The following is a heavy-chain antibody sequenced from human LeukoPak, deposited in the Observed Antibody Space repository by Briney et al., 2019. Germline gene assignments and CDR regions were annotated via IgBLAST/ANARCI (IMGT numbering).Heavy chain of an antibody. V-gene: IGHV4-34*01. D-gene: IGHD5-12*01. Sequence: SETLSLTCAVYGGSFSGYYWSWIRQPPGKGLEWIGEINHSGSTNYNPSLKSRVTISVDTSKNQFSLKLSSVTAADTAVYYCARARWWLPMGSDYWGQGTLVTVSS. J-gene: IGHJ4*02. CDR2: INHSGST. CDR1: GGSFSGYY. CDR3: ARARWWLPMGSDY.